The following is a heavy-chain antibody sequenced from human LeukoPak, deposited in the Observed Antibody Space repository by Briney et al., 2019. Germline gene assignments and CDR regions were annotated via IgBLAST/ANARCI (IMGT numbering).Heavy chain of an antibody. J-gene: IGHJ4*02. CDR1: GDSVSSNSAA. CDR3: ARDRSGSGYFDY. D-gene: IGHD3-10*01. Sequence: SQTLSLTCAVSGDSVSSNSAAWHWIRQSPSRGLEWQGRTYYRSRWYSDYAVSVKSRITINPDTSKNQFSLHLNSVTPEDTALYYCARDRSGSGYFDYWGQGTLVTVSS. CDR2: TYYRSRWYS. V-gene: IGHV6-1*01.